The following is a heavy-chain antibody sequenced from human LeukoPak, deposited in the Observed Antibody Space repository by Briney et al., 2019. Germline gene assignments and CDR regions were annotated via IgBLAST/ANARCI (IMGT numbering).Heavy chain of an antibody. CDR1: GGSISSYY. D-gene: IGHD3-22*01. J-gene: IGHJ4*02. CDR3: ARTLYYYDSSGYLSSSFDY. V-gene: IGHV4-59*01. Sequence: SETLSLTCTVSGGSISSYYWSWIRQPPGKGLEWIGYIYYSGSTNYNPSLKSRVTISVDTSKNQFSLKLSSVTAADTAVYYCARTLYYYDSSGYLSSSFDYWGQGTLVTVSS. CDR2: IYYSGST.